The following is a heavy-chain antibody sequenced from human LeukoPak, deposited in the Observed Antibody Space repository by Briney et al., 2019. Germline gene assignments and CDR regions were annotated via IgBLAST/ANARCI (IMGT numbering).Heavy chain of an antibody. D-gene: IGHD6-13*01. J-gene: IGHJ4*02. CDR3: ATFYSSSWYGAIPQNDY. V-gene: IGHV4-39*01. Sequence: SETLSLTCTVSGGSISSSSYYWGWIRQPPGKGLEWIGSNYYSGSTYYNPSLKSRVTISVDTSKNQFSLKLSSVTAADTAVYYCATFYSSSWYGAIPQNDYWGQGTLVTVSS. CDR1: GGSISSSSYY. CDR2: NYYSGST.